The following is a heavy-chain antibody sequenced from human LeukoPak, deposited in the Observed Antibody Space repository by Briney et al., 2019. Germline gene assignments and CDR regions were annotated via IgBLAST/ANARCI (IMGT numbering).Heavy chain of an antibody. V-gene: IGHV6-1*01. CDR1: GDSVSSNSAA. J-gene: IGHJ4*02. D-gene: IGHD6-19*01. CDR2: TFFRSKWYN. CDR3: AREEWQWLTIDY. Sequence: SQTLSLTCAISGDSVSSNSAAWNWIRQSPSRGLEWLGRTFFRSKWYNDYALSVKSRITINPDSFKNQFSLQLNSVTPEDTAVYYCAREEWQWLTIDYWGQGTLVTVSS.